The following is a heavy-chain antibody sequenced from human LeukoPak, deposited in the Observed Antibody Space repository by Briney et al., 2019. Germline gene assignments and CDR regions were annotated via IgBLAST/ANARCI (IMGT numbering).Heavy chain of an antibody. J-gene: IGHJ3*02. CDR2: IKQDGSEK. V-gene: IGHV3-7*01. D-gene: IGHD3-16*02. CDR3: ARDDYVWGSYRYRRGAFDI. Sequence: PGGSLRLSCAASGFTFSSYWMSWVRQAPGKGLEWVTNIKQDGSEKYYVDSVKGRFTISRDNAKNSLYLQMNSLRAEDTAVYYCARDDYVWGSYRYRRGAFDIWGQGTMVTVSS. CDR1: GFTFSSYW.